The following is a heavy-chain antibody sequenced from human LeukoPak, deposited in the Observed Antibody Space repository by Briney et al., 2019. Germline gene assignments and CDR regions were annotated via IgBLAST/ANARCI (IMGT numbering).Heavy chain of an antibody. CDR1: GFTFSSYA. Sequence: GGSLRLSCTASGFTFSSYAMSWVRQAPGKGLEWVSAISGSGGGTYYGDSVKGRFTISRDNSKNTLYLQMNSLRAEDTAVYYCAKDGGYCTNGVCYKGAFDIWGQGTMVTVSS. J-gene: IGHJ3*02. CDR3: AKDGGYCTNGVCYKGAFDI. V-gene: IGHV3-23*01. D-gene: IGHD2-8*01. CDR2: ISGSGGGT.